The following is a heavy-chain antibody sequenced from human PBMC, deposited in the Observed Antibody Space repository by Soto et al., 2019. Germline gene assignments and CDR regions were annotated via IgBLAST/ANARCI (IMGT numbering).Heavy chain of an antibody. CDR3: AGTSEGEMATPGFDY. CDR1: GGSISSYY. CDR2: IYYSGST. D-gene: IGHD3-16*01. J-gene: IGHJ4*02. Sequence: QVQLQESGPGLVKPSETLSLTCTVSGGSISSYYWSWIRQPPGKGLEWIGYIYYSGSTNYNPSLNSRVTISVDTSKNQFSLKLSCVTAADTAVYYCAGTSEGEMATPGFDYWGQGTLVTVSS. V-gene: IGHV4-59*01.